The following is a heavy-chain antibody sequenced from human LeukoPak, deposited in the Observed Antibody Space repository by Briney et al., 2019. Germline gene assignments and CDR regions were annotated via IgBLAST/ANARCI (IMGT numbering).Heavy chain of an antibody. CDR3: ARLQWRYYGLDV. V-gene: IGHV4-34*01. D-gene: IGHD6-19*01. CDR1: GGSFSGYY. J-gene: IGHJ6*02. CDR2: INHSGST. Sequence: SETLSLTCAVYGGSFSGYYWSWIRQPPGKGLEWIGEINHSGSTNYNPSLKSRVTISVDTSKNQFSLSLNSVTAADTAVYYCARLQWRYYGLDVWGQGTTVTVSS.